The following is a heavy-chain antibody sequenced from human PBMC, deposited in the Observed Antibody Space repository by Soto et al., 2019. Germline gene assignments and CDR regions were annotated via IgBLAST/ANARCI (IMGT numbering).Heavy chain of an antibody. V-gene: IGHV1-18*01. CDR2: ISAYNGNT. CDR1: GYTFTSYG. Sequence: ASVKVSCKASGYTFTSYGISWVRQAPGQGLEWMGWISAYNGNTNYAQKLQGRVTMTTDTSTSTAYMELRSLRSDDTAVYYCARDAVVVPAAMGRRGYYYYGMDVWGQ. CDR3: ARDAVVVPAAMGRRGYYYYGMDV. D-gene: IGHD2-2*01. J-gene: IGHJ6*02.